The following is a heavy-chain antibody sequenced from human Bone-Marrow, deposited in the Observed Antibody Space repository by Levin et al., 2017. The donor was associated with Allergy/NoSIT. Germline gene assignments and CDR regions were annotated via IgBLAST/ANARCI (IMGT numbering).Heavy chain of an antibody. D-gene: IGHD7-27*01. V-gene: IGHV1-18*01. J-gene: IGHJ4*02. CDR3: ARTWGDFDS. Sequence: GASVKVSCKASGYTFTSYGISWVRQAPGQGLEWMGWISTYNGKTQYAEKFQGRVTLTTDTATSTAFMELRSLTSDDAAVFYCARTWGDFDSWGQGTLVIVSS. CDR1: GYTFTSYG. CDR2: ISTYNGKT.